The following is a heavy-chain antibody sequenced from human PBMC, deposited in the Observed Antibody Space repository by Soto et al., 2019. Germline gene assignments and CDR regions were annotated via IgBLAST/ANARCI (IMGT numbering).Heavy chain of an antibody. V-gene: IGHV3-33*01. D-gene: IGHD5-18*01. CDR2: IWYDGSNK. CDR1: GFTFSSYG. J-gene: IGHJ5*02. Sequence: QLGGSLRLSCAASGFTFSSYGMHWVRQAPGKGLEWVAVIWYDGSNKYYADSVKGRFTISRDNSKNTLYLQMNSLRAEDTAVYYCARDLLAMATDWFDPWGQGTLVTVSS. CDR3: ARDLLAMATDWFDP.